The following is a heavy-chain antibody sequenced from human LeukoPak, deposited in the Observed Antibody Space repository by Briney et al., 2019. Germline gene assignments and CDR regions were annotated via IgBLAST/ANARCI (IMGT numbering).Heavy chain of an antibody. J-gene: IGHJ6*03. V-gene: IGHV1-2*02. CDR2: INPNSGGT. D-gene: IGHD3-10*01. CDR1: GYTFTGYY. CDR3: ARELYGSGYYMDV. Sequence: GASVKVSCKASGYTFTGYYMHWVRQAPGQGLEWMGWINPNSGGTNYAQKFQGRVTITTDESTSAAYMELSSLRSEDTAVYYCARELYGSGYYMDVWGKGTTVTVSS.